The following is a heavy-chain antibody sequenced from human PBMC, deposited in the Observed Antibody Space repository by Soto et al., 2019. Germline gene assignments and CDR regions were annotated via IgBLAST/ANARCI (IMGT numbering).Heavy chain of an antibody. D-gene: IGHD3-10*01. Sequence: GGSLRLSCAASGFTFSSYSMNWVRQAPGKGLEWVSSISSSSYIYYADSVKGRFTISRDNAKNSLYLQMNSLRAEDTAVYYCARDRSYYYGSGSYYNDLDYYYYGMDVWGQGTTVTVSS. CDR1: GFTFSSYS. J-gene: IGHJ6*02. CDR3: ARDRSYYYGSGSYYNDLDYYYYGMDV. V-gene: IGHV3-21*01. CDR2: ISSSSYI.